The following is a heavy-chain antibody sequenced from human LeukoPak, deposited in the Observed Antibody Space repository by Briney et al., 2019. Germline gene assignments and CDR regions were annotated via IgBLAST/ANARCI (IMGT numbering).Heavy chain of an antibody. V-gene: IGHV4-39*01. CDR2: IYYSGST. Sequence: SETLSLTCTVSGGSISSSSHYWGWIRQPPGKGLEWIGSIYYSGSTYYNPSLKSRVTISVDTPKNQFSLKLSSVTAADTAVYYCARIGGYFDYWGQGTLVTVSS. J-gene: IGHJ4*02. CDR1: GGSISSSSHY. CDR3: ARIGGYFDY. D-gene: IGHD3-16*01.